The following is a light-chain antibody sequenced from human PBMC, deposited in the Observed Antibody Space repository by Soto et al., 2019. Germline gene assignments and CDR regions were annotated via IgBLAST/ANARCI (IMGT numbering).Light chain of an antibody. Sequence: QSALTQPRSVSGSPGQSVTISCTGTSSDVGGYNFVSWYQQYPGKAPKLMIYEVSNRPSGVSNRFSGSKSGNTASLTISGLQAEDEADYYCSSYTSSSTYVFGTGTKLTVL. CDR3: SSYTSSSTYV. J-gene: IGLJ1*01. V-gene: IGLV2-14*01. CDR1: SSDVGGYNF. CDR2: EVS.